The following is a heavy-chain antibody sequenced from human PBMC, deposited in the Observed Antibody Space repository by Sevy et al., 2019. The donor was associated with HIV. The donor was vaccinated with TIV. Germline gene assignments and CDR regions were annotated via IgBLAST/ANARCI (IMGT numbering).Heavy chain of an antibody. V-gene: IGHV3-21*01. CDR2: VSSSSDYI. D-gene: IGHD6-13*01. CDR3: AKSWGSITAAGLDY. CDR1: GLTFSSYS. Sequence: GGSLRLSCVASGLTFSSYSMHWVRQAPGKGLEWVSSVSSSSDYIYYEDSVKGRFTISRDNAKNSLYLQMNSLRAEDMAVYYCAKSWGSITAAGLDYWGQGTLVTVSS. J-gene: IGHJ4*02.